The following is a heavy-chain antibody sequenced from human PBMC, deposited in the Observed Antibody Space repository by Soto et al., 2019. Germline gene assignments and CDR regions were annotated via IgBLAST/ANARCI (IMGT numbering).Heavy chain of an antibody. V-gene: IGHV4-34*01. Sequence: SETLSLTCAVYGGSFSGYYWTWIRQPPGKGLEWIGEINRNGSTNYKPSLRGRATISVDTSKNQVSLKVSSVTAADTAVYYCARGRTLITGTSLDYWGQGTLVTVSS. CDR3: ARGRTLITGTSLDY. J-gene: IGHJ4*02. D-gene: IGHD1-20*01. CDR2: INRNGST. CDR1: GGSFSGYY.